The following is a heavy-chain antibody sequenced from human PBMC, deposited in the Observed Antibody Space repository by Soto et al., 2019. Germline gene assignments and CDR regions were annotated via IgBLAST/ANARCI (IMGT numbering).Heavy chain of an antibody. Sequence: ASVKVSCKASGYTFTSYGISWVRQAPGQGLEWMGWISAYNGNTNYAQKLQGRVTMTTDTSRSTAYMELRSLRSDDTAVYYWARDAVTTFGDYYYYYMDVWGKGTTVTVSS. V-gene: IGHV1-18*01. CDR2: ISAYNGNT. J-gene: IGHJ6*03. CDR3: ARDAVTTFGDYYYYYMDV. D-gene: IGHD3-16*01. CDR1: GYTFTSYG.